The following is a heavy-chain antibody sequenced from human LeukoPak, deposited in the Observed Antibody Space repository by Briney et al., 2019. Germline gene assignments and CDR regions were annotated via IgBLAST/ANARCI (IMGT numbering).Heavy chain of an antibody. V-gene: IGHV4-59*01. CDR3: ARDTRSKGWFDP. J-gene: IGHJ5*02. CDR1: GGSISSYY. CDR2: IYYGGST. Sequence: SETLSLTCTVSGGSISSYYWSWIRQPPGKGLEWIGYIYYGGSTNYNPSLKSRVTISVDTSKNQFSLKLSSVTAADTAVYYCARDTRSKGWFDPWGQGTLVTVSS. D-gene: IGHD4-17*01.